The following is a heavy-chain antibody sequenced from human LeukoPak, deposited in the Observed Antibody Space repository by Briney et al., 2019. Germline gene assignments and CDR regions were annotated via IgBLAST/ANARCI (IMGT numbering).Heavy chain of an antibody. Sequence: GGSLRLSCAASGFTVCSYYVSWVRQAPGKGLVWVSVIYSGSSTYYADSVKGRFTISRANSKNTLYLQMNSLRAEDTDVYYCARERIWFGELVSDYWGQGTLVTVSS. D-gene: IGHD3-10*01. CDR3: ARERIWFGELVSDY. V-gene: IGHV3-53*01. CDR1: GFTVCSYY. J-gene: IGHJ4*02. CDR2: IYSGSST.